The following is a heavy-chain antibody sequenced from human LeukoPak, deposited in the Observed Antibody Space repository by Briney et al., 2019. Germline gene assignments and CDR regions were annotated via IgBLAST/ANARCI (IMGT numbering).Heavy chain of an antibody. CDR2: INPNSGGT. D-gene: IGHD6-19*01. Sequence: ASVKVSCKASGYTFTGYYMHWVRQAPGQGLEWMGRINPNSGGTKYAQKFQGRVTITRDTSISTAYMELSRLGSDDTAGYYCARGLKGIAVAGTLGDNWFDPWGQGTLVTVSS. J-gene: IGHJ5*02. CDR3: ARGLKGIAVAGTLGDNWFDP. CDR1: GYTFTGYY. V-gene: IGHV1-2*06.